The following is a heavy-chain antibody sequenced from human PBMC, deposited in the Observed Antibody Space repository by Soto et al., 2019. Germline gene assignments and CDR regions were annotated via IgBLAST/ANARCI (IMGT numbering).Heavy chain of an antibody. CDR1: GYSFTSYW. CDR2: IDPSDSYT. Sequence: GESLKISCKGSGYSFTSYWISWVRQMPGKGLEWMGRIDPSDSYTNYSPSFQGHVTISADKSISTAYLQWSSLKASDTAMYYCATIPGIAARLTDYYYYGMDVWGQGTTVTVSS. J-gene: IGHJ6*02. V-gene: IGHV5-10-1*01. CDR3: ATIPGIAARLTDYYYYGMDV. D-gene: IGHD6-6*01.